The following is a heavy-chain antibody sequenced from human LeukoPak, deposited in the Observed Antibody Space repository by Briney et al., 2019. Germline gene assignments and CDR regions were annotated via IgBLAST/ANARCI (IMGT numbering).Heavy chain of an antibody. V-gene: IGHV4-4*02. D-gene: IGHD4-11*01. CDR2: IYHSGST. Sequence: SETLSLTCAVSGGSISSSNWWSWVRQPPGKGLEWIGEIYHSGSTNYNPSLKSRVTISVDKSKNQFSLKLSSVTAADTAVYYCARLTAGYSYYAFDYWGQGTLVTVSS. CDR3: ARLTAGYSYYAFDY. J-gene: IGHJ4*02. CDR1: GGSISSSNW.